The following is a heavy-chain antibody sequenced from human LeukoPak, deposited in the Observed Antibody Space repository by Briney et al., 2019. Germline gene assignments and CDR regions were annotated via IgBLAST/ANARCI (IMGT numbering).Heavy chain of an antibody. CDR2: IYSGGST. CDR3: ANGYSSGWFEYFQH. CDR1: GFTVSSNY. Sequence: PGGSLRLSCAASGFTVSSNYMSWVRQAPGKGLEWVSVIYSGGSTYYADSVKGRFTISRDNSKNTLYLQMNSLRAEDTAVYYCANGYSSGWFEYFQHWGQGTLVTVSS. D-gene: IGHD6-19*01. J-gene: IGHJ1*01. V-gene: IGHV3-53*05.